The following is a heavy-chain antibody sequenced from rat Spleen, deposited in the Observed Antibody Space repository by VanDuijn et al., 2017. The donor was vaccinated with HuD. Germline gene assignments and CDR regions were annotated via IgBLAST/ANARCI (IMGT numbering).Heavy chain of an antibody. D-gene: IGHD1-12*02. CDR3: TRDSYDGTYGPYFDY. CDR2: MWSGGST. V-gene: IGHV2S63*01. Sequence: EVQLKESGPGLVQPSQTLSLTCTVSGFSLTDYSVHWVRQPPGKGLEWMGVMWSGGSTAYNSALKSRLSISRNPSKSQVFLKMNSLQTEDTAIYYCTRDSYDGTYGPYFDYWGQGVMVTVSS. CDR1: GFSLTDYS. J-gene: IGHJ2*01.